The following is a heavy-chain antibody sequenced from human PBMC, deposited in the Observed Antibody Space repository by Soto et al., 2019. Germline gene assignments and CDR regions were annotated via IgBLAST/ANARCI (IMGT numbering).Heavy chain of an antibody. CDR1: GFTFSNNW. D-gene: IGHD2-15*01. CDR2: INSDGSST. J-gene: IGHJ6*02. V-gene: IGHV3-74*01. CDR3: ARGYCSGGSCSPGGMDV. Sequence: GGSLRLSCAASGFTFSNNWMHWVRQAPGKGPVWVSRINSDGSSTYYADSVKGRFTISRDNAKNTLYLQMNSLRAEDTAVYYCARGYCSGGSCSPGGMDVRGQGTTVTVSS.